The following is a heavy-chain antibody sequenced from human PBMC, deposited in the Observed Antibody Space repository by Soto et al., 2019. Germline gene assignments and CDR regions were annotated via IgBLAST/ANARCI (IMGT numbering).Heavy chain of an antibody. CDR2: IYYSGSA. Sequence: QLQLQESGPGLVKPSETLSLTCTVSGGSISSSRYYWGWIRQPPGKGLEWIGSIYYSGSAYYTPPLKSPITISEDTSKNQFSLKLSSVTAAHTAVYYCAIHVGYYDFWSGYSFNWFDPWGQGTLVTVSS. V-gene: IGHV4-39*01. CDR1: GGSISSSRYY. D-gene: IGHD3-3*01. J-gene: IGHJ5*02. CDR3: AIHVGYYDFWSGYSFNWFDP.